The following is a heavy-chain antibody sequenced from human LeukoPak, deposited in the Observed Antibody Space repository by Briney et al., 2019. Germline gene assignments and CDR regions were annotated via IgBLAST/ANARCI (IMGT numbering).Heavy chain of an antibody. CDR1: GGSFSGYY. V-gene: IGHV4-34*01. J-gene: IGHJ6*02. CDR3: AKKVRGVKMDV. CDR2: INHSGST. Sequence: SETLSLTCAVYGGSFSGYYWSWIRQPPGKGLEWIGEINHSGSTNYNPSRKSRVTISVDTSKNQFSLKLSSVTAADTAVYYCAKKVRGVKMDVWGQGTTVTVSS. D-gene: IGHD3-10*01.